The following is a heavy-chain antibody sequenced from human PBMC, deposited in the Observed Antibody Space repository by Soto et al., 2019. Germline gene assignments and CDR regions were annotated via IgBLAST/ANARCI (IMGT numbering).Heavy chain of an antibody. CDR3: AKDRIRYSSDFDY. CDR2: ISYDGSNK. CDR1: GFTFSSYG. Sequence: HPGGSLRLSCAASGFTFSSYGMHWVRQAPGKGLEWVAVISYDGSNKYYADSVKGRFTISRDNSKNTLYLQMNSLRAEDTAVYYCAKDRIRYSSDFDYWGQGTLVTVSS. V-gene: IGHV3-30*18. J-gene: IGHJ4*02. D-gene: IGHD6-19*01.